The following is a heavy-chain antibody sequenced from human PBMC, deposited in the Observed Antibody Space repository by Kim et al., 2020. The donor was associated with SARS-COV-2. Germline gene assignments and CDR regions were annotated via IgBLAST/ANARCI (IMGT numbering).Heavy chain of an antibody. V-gene: IGHV4-59*01. CDR3: ARVYSYGRGNNWFDP. D-gene: IGHD5-18*01. Sequence: PSLKSRVTISVDTSKNQFSLKLSSVTAADTAVYYCARVYSYGRGNNWFDPWGQGTLVTVSS. J-gene: IGHJ5*02.